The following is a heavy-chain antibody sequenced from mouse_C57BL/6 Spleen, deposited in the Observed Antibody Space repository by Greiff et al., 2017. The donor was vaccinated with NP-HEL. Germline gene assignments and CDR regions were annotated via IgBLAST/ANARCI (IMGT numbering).Heavy chain of an antibody. V-gene: IGHV1-64*01. D-gene: IGHD3-2*02. Sequence: QVQLQQPGAELVKPGASVKLSCKASGYTFTSYWMHWVKQRPGQGLEWIGMIHPNSGSTNYNEKFKSKATLTVDKSSSTAYMQLSSLTSEDSAVYYCARPSSGGDYYAMDYWGQGTSVTVSS. J-gene: IGHJ4*01. CDR3: ARPSSGGDYYAMDY. CDR2: IHPNSGST. CDR1: GYTFTSYW.